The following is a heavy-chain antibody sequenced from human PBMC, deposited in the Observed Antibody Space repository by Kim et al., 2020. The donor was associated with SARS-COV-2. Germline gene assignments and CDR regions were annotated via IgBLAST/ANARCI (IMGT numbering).Heavy chain of an antibody. V-gene: IGHV3-30*02. D-gene: IGHD6-19*01. CDR3: AKDPGSGWYSFDY. J-gene: IGHJ4*02. Sequence: YADSVKGRFTTSRDNSKNTLYLQMNSLRAEDTAVYYCAKDPGSGWYSFDYWGQGTLVTVSS.